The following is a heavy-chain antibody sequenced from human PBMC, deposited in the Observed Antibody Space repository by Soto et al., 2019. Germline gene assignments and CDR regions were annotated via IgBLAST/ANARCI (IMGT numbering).Heavy chain of an antibody. CDR3: ARGIAVAGFYFDS. D-gene: IGHD6-19*01. CDR2: IYSSGTT. V-gene: IGHV3-53*01. CDR1: GLTVSSNY. Sequence: EVQLVESGGGLIQPGGSLRLSCAASGLTVSSNYMNWVRQAPGKGLEWVSVIYSSGTTYYADSVKGRFTISRDNSKNTLYLQMNSLRAEDTAFYYWARGIAVAGFYFDSWGQGTLVTVSS. J-gene: IGHJ4*02.